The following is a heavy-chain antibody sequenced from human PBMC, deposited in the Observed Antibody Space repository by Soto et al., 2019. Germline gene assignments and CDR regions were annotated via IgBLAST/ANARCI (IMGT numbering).Heavy chain of an antibody. V-gene: IGHV4-4*02. J-gene: IGHJ4*02. CDR3: ARARCSGGSCYYFDY. Sequence: QVQLQESGPGLVKPSGTLSLTCAVSGGSISSSNWWSWVRQPPGKGLEWIGEIYHSGSTNYNPSLERRVTISVDKSKNQFSLELSSVTAADRAVYYCARARCSGGSCYYFDYWGQGTLVTVSS. CDR2: IYHSGST. D-gene: IGHD2-15*01. CDR1: GGSISSSNW.